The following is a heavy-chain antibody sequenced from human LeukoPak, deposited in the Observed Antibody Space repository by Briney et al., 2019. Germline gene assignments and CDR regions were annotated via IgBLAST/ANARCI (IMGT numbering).Heavy chain of an antibody. CDR3: ARDTGIVVVPAAIFFDY. CDR2: INPNSGGT. D-gene: IGHD2-2*01. Sequence: ASVKVSCKASGYTFTGYYMHWVRQAPGQGLEWMGWINPNSGGTNYAQKFQGRVTMTRDTSISTAYMELSRLRSDDTAVYYCARDTGIVVVPAAIFFDYWGQGTLVTVSS. V-gene: IGHV1-2*02. CDR1: GYTFTGYY. J-gene: IGHJ4*02.